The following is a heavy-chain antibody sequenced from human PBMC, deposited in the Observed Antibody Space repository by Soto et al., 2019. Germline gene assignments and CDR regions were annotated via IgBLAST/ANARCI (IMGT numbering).Heavy chain of an antibody. CDR1: GGSISSGGYY. D-gene: IGHD5-18*01. CDR2: IYYSGRN. J-gene: IGHJ1*01. V-gene: IGHV4-31*03. CDR3: AGYLPPSYAEYFQH. Sequence: QVQLQESGPGLVKPSQTLSLTCTVSGGSISSGGYYWSWIRKHLGKGLECIGYIYYSGRNYYNPSLKRRVTISVDTSKNQFSLKLSSVTAADTAVYYCAGYLPPSYAEYFQHWGQGTLVTVSS.